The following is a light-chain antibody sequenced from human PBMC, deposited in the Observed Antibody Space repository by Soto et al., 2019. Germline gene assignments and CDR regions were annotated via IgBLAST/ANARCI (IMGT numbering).Light chain of an antibody. J-gene: IGLJ2*01. CDR2: RD. CDR1: RSNVGDNF. CDR3: ATWDDSLSGVV. Sequence: QPVLTQPPSASGTPGQRVTISCSGSRSNVGDNFVYWYRQLPGAAPTVLIYRDHRPSGVPDRFSGSKSGTSASLAISGLRSEDEGEYYCATWDDSLSGVVFGGGTKLTVL. V-gene: IGLV1-47*01.